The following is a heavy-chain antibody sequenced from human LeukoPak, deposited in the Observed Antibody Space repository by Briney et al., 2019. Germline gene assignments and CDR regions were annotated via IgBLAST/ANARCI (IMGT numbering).Heavy chain of an antibody. D-gene: IGHD3-3*01. CDR3: ARIISLGFGNWFDP. CDR2: IIPYNRNT. J-gene: IGHJ5*02. V-gene: IGHV1-18*01. Sequence: XSWXRXAXXXXXXXXXXIIPYNRNTNYAQTLQRRVTMTTDTSTSTAYMELRSLRSDDTAVYYCARIISLGFGNWFDPWGQGTLVTVSS.